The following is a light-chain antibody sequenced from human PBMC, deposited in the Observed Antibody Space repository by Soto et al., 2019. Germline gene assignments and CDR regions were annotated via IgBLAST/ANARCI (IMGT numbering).Light chain of an antibody. Sequence: EIVLTQSPGTLSLSPGERATLSCRASQSVSSSYLAWYQQKPGQAPRLLIYGASSRATGIPDRFSGSGSGTEFTLTISSLQAEDFATYYCLQYRTYPWTFGQGTKVDIK. CDR1: QSVSSSY. J-gene: IGKJ1*01. V-gene: IGKV3-20*01. CDR3: LQYRTYPWT. CDR2: GAS.